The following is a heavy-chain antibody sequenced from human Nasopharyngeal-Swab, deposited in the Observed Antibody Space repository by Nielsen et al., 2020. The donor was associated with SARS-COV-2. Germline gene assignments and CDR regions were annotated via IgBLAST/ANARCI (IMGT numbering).Heavy chain of an antibody. CDR3: VRDVAIGRFDF. D-gene: IGHD2-15*01. J-gene: IGHJ4*02. CDR1: GYTLTTYG. CDR2: ISGDSGDT. V-gene: IGHV1-18*01. Sequence: ASVKVSCKASGYTLTTYGVSWVRQTPGQGLEWMGWISGDSGDTDYAQKFQGRVTLTTDTSTSTAYMELRSLESDDTAVYYCVRDVAIGRFDFWGQGTLVTVSS.